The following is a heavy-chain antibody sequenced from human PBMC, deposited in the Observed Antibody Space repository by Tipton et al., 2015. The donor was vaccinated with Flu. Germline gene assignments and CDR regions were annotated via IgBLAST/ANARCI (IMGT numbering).Heavy chain of an antibody. D-gene: IGHD2-15*01. CDR2: IYYSGST. CDR1: GGSISSYY. CDR3: ARERGSGYVDY. Sequence: TLSLTCTVYGGSISSYYWSWIRQPPGKGLEWIGNIYYSGSTNYNPSLKSRVTISVDTSKNQFSLKLSSVTAADTAVYYCARERGSGYVDYWGQGTLVTVSS. V-gene: IGHV4-59*01. J-gene: IGHJ4*02.